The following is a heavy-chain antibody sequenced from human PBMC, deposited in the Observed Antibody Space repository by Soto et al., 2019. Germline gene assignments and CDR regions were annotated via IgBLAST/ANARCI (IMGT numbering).Heavy chain of an antibody. CDR2: IYHSGST. CDR3: ARSQTTVTSYDY. CDR1: GRSFSTGLSP. V-gene: IGHV4-30-2*01. J-gene: IGHJ4*02. D-gene: IGHD4-17*01. Sequence: PSATLSLTCAVSGRSFSTGLSPCDWIRQPPGKGLEWIGYIYHSGSTYYNPSLKSRVTISVDRSKNQFSLKLSSVTAADTAVYYCARSQTTVTSYDYWGQGTLVTVSS.